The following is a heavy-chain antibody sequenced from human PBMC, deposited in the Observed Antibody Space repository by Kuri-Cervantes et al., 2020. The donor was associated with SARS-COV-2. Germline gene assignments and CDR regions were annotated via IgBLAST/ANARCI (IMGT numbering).Heavy chain of an antibody. D-gene: IGHD3-22*01. CDR2: ISGSGGST. Sequence: GGSLRLSCAASGFTFSSYTMSWVRQAPGKGLEWVSGISGSGGSTYYADSVKGRFTISRDNPKDTLFLQMNSLRAEDTAVYYCASGYSIDYWGQGTLVTVSS. CDR1: GFTFSSYT. V-gene: IGHV3-23*01. CDR3: ASGYSIDY. J-gene: IGHJ4*02.